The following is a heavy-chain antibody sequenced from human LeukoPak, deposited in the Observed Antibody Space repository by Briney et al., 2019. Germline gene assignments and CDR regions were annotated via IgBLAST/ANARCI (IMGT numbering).Heavy chain of an antibody. D-gene: IGHD6-19*01. Sequence: GGSLRLSCAASGFTFSSYGMHWVRQAPGKGLEWVANIKQDGSEKYYVDSVKGRFTISRDNAKNSLYLQMNSLRAEDTAVYYCAREVIQYSSGWYFSDYWGQGTLVTVSS. J-gene: IGHJ4*02. CDR2: IKQDGSEK. V-gene: IGHV3-7*01. CDR1: GFTFSSYG. CDR3: AREVIQYSSGWYFSDY.